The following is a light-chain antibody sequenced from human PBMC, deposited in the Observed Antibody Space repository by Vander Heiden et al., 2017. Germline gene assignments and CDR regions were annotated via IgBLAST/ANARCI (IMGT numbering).Light chain of an antibody. CDR1: QSLLHSNGYNY. Sequence: DIEMSLSTLSLPVTPGEPASISWRSSQSLLHSNGYNYLDWYLQKPGQSPQLLIYLGSNRASGVPDRFSGSGSGTDFTLKISRVEAEDVGVYYCMQALQTPWTFGQGTKVEIK. CDR3: MQALQTPWT. CDR2: LGS. J-gene: IGKJ1*01. V-gene: IGKV2-28*01.